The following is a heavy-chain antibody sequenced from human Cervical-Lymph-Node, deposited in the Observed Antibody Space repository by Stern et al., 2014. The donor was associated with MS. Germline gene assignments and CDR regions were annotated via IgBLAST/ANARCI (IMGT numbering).Heavy chain of an antibody. J-gene: IGHJ5*02. CDR1: GFTFDNYN. D-gene: IGHD3-3*01. CDR2: ISSGSTYT. V-gene: IGHV3-21*01. Sequence: EVHLLESGGGPVKPGGSLRLSCAASGFTFDNYNMNWVRQAPGKGLEWVSYISSGSTYTFYADSVKGRFTISRDNAKTLLFLQMNSLRAEDTAVYYCARTKAEFDFRFLEWSPRPYDLWGQGTLVTVSS. CDR3: ARTKAEFDFRFLEWSPRPYDL.